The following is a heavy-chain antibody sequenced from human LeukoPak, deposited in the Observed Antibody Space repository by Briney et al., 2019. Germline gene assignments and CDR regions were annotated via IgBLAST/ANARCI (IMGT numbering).Heavy chain of an antibody. CDR3: ARGPASDYNWFDP. D-gene: IGHD2-21*02. J-gene: IGHJ5*02. CDR2: ISAYTGHT. CDR1: GYTFSTYS. Sequence: ASVKLSCKASGYTFSTYSISWVRQAPGQGLEWMGWISAYTGHTNYAQNLQGRATMTTDTSTSTAYMELGSLRSDDTAVYYCARGPASDYNWFDPWGQGTLDTVSS. V-gene: IGHV1-18*01.